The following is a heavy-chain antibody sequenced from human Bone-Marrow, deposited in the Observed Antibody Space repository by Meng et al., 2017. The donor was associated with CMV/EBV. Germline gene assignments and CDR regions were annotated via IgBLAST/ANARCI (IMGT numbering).Heavy chain of an antibody. CDR3: ARPRRGYSGYDYYPRSYSSSWGLGWFDP. V-gene: IGHV4-34*01. Sequence: GSLRLSCAVYGGSFSGYYWSWIRQPPGKGLEWIGEINHSGSTNYNPSLKSRVTISVDTSKNQFPLKLSSVTAADTAVYYCARPRRGYSGYDYYPRSYSSSWGLGWFDPWGQGTLVTVSS. J-gene: IGHJ5*02. D-gene: IGHD5-12*01. CDR2: INHSGST. CDR1: GGSFSGYY.